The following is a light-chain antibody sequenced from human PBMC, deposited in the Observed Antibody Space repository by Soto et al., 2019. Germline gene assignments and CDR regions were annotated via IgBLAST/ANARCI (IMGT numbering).Light chain of an antibody. Sequence: QSALTQPTSVSGSPGQSITISCTGNHNDIGTYDYVSWYQQHPGRAPRLLIHGVTTRPSGISGRFSASKSGLTASLTISGLQPEDEADYYCAAWDDSLSGRVVFGGGTKLTVL. J-gene: IGLJ2*01. CDR1: HNDIGTYDY. CDR2: GVT. V-gene: IGLV2-14*03. CDR3: AAWDDSLSGRVV.